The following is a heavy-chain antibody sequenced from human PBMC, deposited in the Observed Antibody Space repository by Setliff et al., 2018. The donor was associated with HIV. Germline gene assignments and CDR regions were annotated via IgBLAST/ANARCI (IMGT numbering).Heavy chain of an antibody. V-gene: IGHV5-51*01. J-gene: IGHJ6*03. CDR1: GYSFTSYW. CDR2: IYPGDSDT. CDR3: ARQKPLTIFGVVRYYYYYMDV. Sequence: RGESLKISCQGSGYSFTSYWIGWVRQMPGKGLEWMGIIYPGDSDTRYSPSFQGQVTISADKSISTAYLQWSSLKASDTAMYYCARQKPLTIFGVVRYYYYYMDVWGKGTTVTVSS. D-gene: IGHD3-3*01.